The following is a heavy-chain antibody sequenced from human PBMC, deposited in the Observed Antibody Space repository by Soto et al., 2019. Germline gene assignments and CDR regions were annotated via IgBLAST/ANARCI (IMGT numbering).Heavy chain of an antibody. D-gene: IGHD2-21*01. CDR2: INTDGSAT. Sequence: EVQLVESGGGLVQPGGSLRLSCAASGFTFSGYWMHWVRQAPGKGLVWVSRINTDGSATNYADSVKGRFTISRDNAKNTLDLRMNSLRAEDTAVYYCATGILDASSRAFDIWGQGTMVTVSS. V-gene: IGHV3-74*01. CDR3: ATGILDASSRAFDI. J-gene: IGHJ3*02. CDR1: GFTFSGYW.